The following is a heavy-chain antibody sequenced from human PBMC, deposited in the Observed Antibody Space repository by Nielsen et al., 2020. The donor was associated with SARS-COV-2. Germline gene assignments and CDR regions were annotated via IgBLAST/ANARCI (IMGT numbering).Heavy chain of an antibody. J-gene: IGHJ4*02. V-gene: IGHV2-70*12. CDR1: GFSLSNARMG. D-gene: IGHD4-17*01. Sequence: SGPTLVKPTETLTLTCTVSGFSLSNARMGVSWIRQPPGKALEWLARIDWDDDEYHSTSLKTRLTISKDTSKNQVVLTMTNMDPVDTATYYCARSHYGDYDFDYWGQGTLVTVSS. CDR2: IDWDDDE. CDR3: ARSHYGDYDFDY.